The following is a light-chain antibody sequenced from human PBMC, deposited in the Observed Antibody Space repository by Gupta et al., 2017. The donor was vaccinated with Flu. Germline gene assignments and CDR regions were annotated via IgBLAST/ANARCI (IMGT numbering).Light chain of an antibody. CDR1: TSNIGSNY. J-gene: IGLJ1*01. V-gene: IGLV1-47*01. CDR3: AAWDDSVTAL. CDR2: RND. Sequence: QSVLTQPPSVSGTPGQRVTISCSGSTSNIGSNYVYWYQKLPGTAPKLLIYRNDQRPSGVPDRFSGSKSGTAASLAIRGLRSEDEADYYCAAWDDSVTALFGRGTKVTVL.